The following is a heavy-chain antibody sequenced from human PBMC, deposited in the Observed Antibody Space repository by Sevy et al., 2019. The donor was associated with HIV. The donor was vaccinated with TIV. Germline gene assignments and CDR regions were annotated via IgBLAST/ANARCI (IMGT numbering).Heavy chain of an antibody. CDR1: GGSISRSSYY. Sequence: SETLSLTCTVSGGSISRSSYYWGWIRQPPGKGLEWIGSIYSTGSTSYNPSLKSRVTLSADTSKNQFSLKLDSVSAADTAVYYCAAPGGSDGYEGTGGYFDLWGRGALVTVSS. J-gene: IGHJ2*01. V-gene: IGHV4-39*01. CDR3: AAPGGSDGYEGTGGYFDL. CDR2: IYSTGST. D-gene: IGHD6-19*01.